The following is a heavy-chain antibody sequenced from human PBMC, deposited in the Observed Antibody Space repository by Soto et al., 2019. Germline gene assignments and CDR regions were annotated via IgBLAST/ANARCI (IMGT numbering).Heavy chain of an antibody. V-gene: IGHV4-34*01. CDR3: ARGGRRAARPGWFDP. CDR2: INHSGST. CDR1: GGSFSGYY. J-gene: IGHJ5*02. Sequence: SETLSLTCAVYGGSFSGYYWSWIRQPPGKGLEWIGEINHSGSTNYNPSLKSRVTISVDTSKNQFSLKLSSVTAADTAVYYCARGGRRAARPGWFDPWGQGTLVTVS. D-gene: IGHD6-6*01.